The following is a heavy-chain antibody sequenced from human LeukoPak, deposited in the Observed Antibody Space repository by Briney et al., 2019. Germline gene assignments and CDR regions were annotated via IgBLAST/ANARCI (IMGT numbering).Heavy chain of an antibody. V-gene: IGHV1-69*06. CDR1: GYSFISYG. J-gene: IGHJ4*02. CDR3: ARVHIAAAGTFDY. CDR2: IIPIFGTA. Sequence: SVKVSCKASGYSFISYGINWVRQAPGQGLEWMGGIIPIFGTANYAQKFQGRVTITADKSTSTAYMELSSLRSEDTAVYYCARVHIAAAGTFDYWGQGTLVTVSS. D-gene: IGHD6-13*01.